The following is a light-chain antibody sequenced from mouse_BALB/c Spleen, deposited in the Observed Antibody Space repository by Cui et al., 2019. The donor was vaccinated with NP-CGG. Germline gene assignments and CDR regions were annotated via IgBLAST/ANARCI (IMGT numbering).Light chain of an antibody. J-gene: IGLJ1*01. CDR2: GTN. CDR3: ALWYSNHWV. V-gene: IGLV1*01. CDR1: TGAVTTSNY. Sequence: AVLLQESALPPSPGETVTLTCRSSTGAVTTSNYANWVQEKPDHLFTGLIGGTNNRAPGVPARFSGSLIGDKAALTITGAQTEDEAIYFCALWYSNHWVFGGGTKLTVL.